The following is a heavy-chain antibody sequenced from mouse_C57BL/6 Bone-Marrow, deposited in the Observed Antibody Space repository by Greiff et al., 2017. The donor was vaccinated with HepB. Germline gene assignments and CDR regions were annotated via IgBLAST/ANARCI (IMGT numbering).Heavy chain of an antibody. CDR2: INPSTGGT. D-gene: IGHD2-1*01. CDR3: ASRSGDLLSYYFDY. J-gene: IGHJ2*01. Sequence: EVQRVESGPELVKPGASVKISCKASGYSFTGYYMNWVKQSPEKSLEWIGEINPSTGGTTYNQKFTAKATLTVDKSSSTAYMQLKSLTSEDSAVYYCASRSGDLLSYYFDYWGQGTTLTVSS. V-gene: IGHV1-42*01. CDR1: GYSFTGYY.